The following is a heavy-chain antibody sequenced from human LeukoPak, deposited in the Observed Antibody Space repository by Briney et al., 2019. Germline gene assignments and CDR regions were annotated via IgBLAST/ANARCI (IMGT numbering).Heavy chain of an antibody. D-gene: IGHD6-13*01. J-gene: IGHJ3*02. CDR1: GFTVSSSY. CDR3: AKDDSSSWYDAFDI. V-gene: IGHV3-53*01. Sequence: PGGSLRLSCAASGFTVSSSYMSWVRQAPGKGLEWVSVIYSGGSTYYADSVKGRFTISRDNSKNTLYLQMNSLRAEDTAVYYCAKDDSSSWYDAFDIWGQGTMVTVSS. CDR2: IYSGGST.